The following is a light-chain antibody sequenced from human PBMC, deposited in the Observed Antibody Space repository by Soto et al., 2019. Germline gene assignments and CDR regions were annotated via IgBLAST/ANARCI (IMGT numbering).Light chain of an antibody. CDR1: QSVSSSY. CDR2: GAS. CDR3: QQYGSSPRT. J-gene: IGKJ2*01. V-gene: IGKV3-20*01. Sequence: EIVLTQSPGTLSLSPGERATLSCRASQSVSSSYLAWYQQTPGQAPRLLIYGASSRATGVPDRFSGSVSGTDFTLTISRLEPEDFAVYYCQQYGSSPRTFGQGTKLEIK.